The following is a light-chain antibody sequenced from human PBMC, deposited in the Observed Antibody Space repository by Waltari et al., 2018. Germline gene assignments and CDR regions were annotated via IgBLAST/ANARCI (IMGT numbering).Light chain of an antibody. CDR3: SSYGGRNILV. Sequence: QAALTQPHSVSGSPGQSVTISCTGTTSDLGGYNYVPWYQQYLGTVPKLIISDVTKRSSGVSERFSGSKSGTTASLTISGLQPEDEADYHCSSYGGRNILVFGGGTRLTVL. CDR1: TSDLGGYNY. J-gene: IGLJ2*01. V-gene: IGLV2-11*01. CDR2: DVT.